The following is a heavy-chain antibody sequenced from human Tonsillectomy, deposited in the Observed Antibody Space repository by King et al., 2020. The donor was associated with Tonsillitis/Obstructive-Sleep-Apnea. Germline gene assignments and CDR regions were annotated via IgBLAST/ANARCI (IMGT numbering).Heavy chain of an antibody. CDR3: ARSSIAARVYYYYMDV. V-gene: IGHV3-48*02. D-gene: IGHD6-6*01. Sequence: VQLVESGGGLVQPGGSLRLSCAASGFTFSSYSMNWVRQAPGKGLEWVSYISSSSSPIYYADSVKGRFTISRDNAKNSLYLQMNSLRDEDTAVYYCARSSIAARVYYYYMDVWGKATTVTVSS. CDR1: GFTFSSYS. J-gene: IGHJ6*03. CDR2: ISSSSSPI.